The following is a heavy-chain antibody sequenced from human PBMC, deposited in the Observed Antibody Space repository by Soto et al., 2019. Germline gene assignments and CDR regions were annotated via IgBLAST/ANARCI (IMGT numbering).Heavy chain of an antibody. CDR2: ISYDGSNK. J-gene: IGHJ4*02. Sequence: GGSLRLSCAASGFTFSSYGMHWVRQAPGKGLEWVAVISYDGSNKYYADSVKGRFTISRDNSKNTLFLQMNSLRVEDTAVYYCARSYSSSPTGFDYWGQGTLVTVSS. V-gene: IGHV3-30*03. CDR3: ARSYSSSPTGFDY. CDR1: GFTFSSYG. D-gene: IGHD6-13*01.